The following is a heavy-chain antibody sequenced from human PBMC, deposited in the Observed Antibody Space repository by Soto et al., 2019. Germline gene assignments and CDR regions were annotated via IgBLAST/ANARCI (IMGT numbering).Heavy chain of an antibody. CDR2: IIPIFGTA. Sequence: QVQLVQSGAEVKKPGSSVKVSCKASGGTFSSYAISWVRQAPGQGLEWMGGIIPIFGTANYAQKFQGRVTLAADESTGTAYMGLSSLRSEDTAVDYCASSLGVDGVNDYYYYAGMGVWGQGTTVTVCS. CDR3: ASSLGVDGVNDYYYYAGMGV. J-gene: IGHJ6*01. D-gene: IGHD6-19*01. V-gene: IGHV1-69*12. CDR1: GGTFSSYA.